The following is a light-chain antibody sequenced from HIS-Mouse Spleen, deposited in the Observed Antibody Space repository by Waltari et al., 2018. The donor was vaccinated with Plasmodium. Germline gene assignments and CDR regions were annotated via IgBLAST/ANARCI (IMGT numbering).Light chain of an antibody. CDR3: QQYNSYSFT. Sequence: IQMTQSPSTLSASVGARVTITCRASQSISSWLAWYQQKPGKAPKLLIYKASSVESGGPSRFSGSGSGTEFTLTISSLQPDEFATYYCQQYNSYSFTVGPGTKVDIK. J-gene: IGKJ3*01. CDR1: QSISSW. CDR2: KAS. V-gene: IGKV1-5*03.